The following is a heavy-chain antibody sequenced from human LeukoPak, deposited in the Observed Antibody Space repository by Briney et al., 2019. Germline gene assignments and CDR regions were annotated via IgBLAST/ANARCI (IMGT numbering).Heavy chain of an antibody. CDR3: ARGGLWGGDY. CDR2: IKADGGDK. CDR1: GFTFSSYW. D-gene: IGHD3-16*01. Sequence: GGSLRLSCAASGFTFSSYWMTWVRQAPRRGLEWVATIKADGGDKYYVNSVKGRFTISRDNAKNSLSLQMDSLRAEDTAVYYCARGGLWGGDYWGQGTLVTVSS. J-gene: IGHJ4*02. V-gene: IGHV3-7*01.